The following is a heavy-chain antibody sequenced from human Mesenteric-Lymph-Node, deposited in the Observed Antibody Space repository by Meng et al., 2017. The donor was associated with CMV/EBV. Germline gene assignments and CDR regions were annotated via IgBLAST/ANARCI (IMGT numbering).Heavy chain of an antibody. CDR2: INHSGST. D-gene: IGHD2/OR15-2a*01. CDR1: GGSFSGYY. V-gene: IGHV4-34*01. CDR3: ARGGRKSNYYYYGMDV. Sequence: GSLRLSCAVYGGSFSGYYWSWIRQPPGKGLEWIGEINHSGSTNYNPSLKSRVTISVDTSKNQFSLKLSSVTAADTAVYYCARGGRKSNYYYYGMDVWGQGTTVTVSS. J-gene: IGHJ6*02.